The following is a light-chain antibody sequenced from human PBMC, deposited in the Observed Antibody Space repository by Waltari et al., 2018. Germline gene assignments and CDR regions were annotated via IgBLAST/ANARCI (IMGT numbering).Light chain of an antibody. CDR2: RNN. CDR3: AAWDDSLSTLL. J-gene: IGLJ2*01. Sequence: QSVLTQAPSASGTPGQRVTISCSGSSSNIGGTSYVYWYQQLPGTAPRLLIYRNNKRPSGVTDRFSGSKSGKSASLAISGLRSEDEADYYCAAWDDSLSTLLFGGGTKLTVL. V-gene: IGLV1-47*01. CDR1: SSNIGGTSY.